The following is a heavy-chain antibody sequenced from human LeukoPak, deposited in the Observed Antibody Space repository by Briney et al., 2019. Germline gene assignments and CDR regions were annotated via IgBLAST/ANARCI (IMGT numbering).Heavy chain of an antibody. Sequence: GGSLRLSCAATGFTFNNHAMSWVRQAPGKGLEWVSGISGGGSSPYYADSVKGRFTISRDDSKNTVNLQMDSLRAEDTAVYYCARHPVYYYETSGLFDYWGQGTLVTVSS. J-gene: IGHJ4*02. CDR3: ARHPVYYYETSGLFDY. D-gene: IGHD3-22*01. CDR2: ISGGGSSP. V-gene: IGHV3-23*01. CDR1: GFTFNNHA.